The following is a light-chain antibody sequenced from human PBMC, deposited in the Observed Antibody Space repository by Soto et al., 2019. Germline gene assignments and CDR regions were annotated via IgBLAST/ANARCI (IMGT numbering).Light chain of an antibody. V-gene: IGLV2-14*01. J-gene: IGLJ2*01. CDR2: EVS. CDR1: SSDIGLYNY. CDR3: SSYTTSRPLVV. Sequence: QSALTQPASVSGSLGQSITISCTGSSSDIGLYNYVSWYQQHPGKAPKLMIYEVSTRPSGVSNRFSGSKSGNTASRTISGLQAEDEADYYCSSYTTSRPLVVFGGGTKLTVL.